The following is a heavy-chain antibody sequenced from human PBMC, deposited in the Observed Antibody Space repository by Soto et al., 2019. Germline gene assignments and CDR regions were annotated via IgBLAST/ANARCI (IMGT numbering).Heavy chain of an antibody. CDR1: GFSLINARMG. Sequence: GPTLVNPTETLTLTCTVSGFSLINARMGVSWIRQPPGKALEWLAHIFSNDEKSYSTSLKSRLTISKDTSKSQVVLTMTNMDPVDTATYYCARTRGYSSSWYYYYYYGMDVWGQGTTVTVSS. V-gene: IGHV2-26*01. CDR3: ARTRGYSSSWYYYYYYGMDV. D-gene: IGHD6-13*01. J-gene: IGHJ6*02. CDR2: IFSNDEK.